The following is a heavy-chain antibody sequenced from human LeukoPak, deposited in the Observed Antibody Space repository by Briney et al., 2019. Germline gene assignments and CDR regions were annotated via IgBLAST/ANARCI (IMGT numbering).Heavy chain of an antibody. V-gene: IGHV4-39*01. J-gene: IGHJ4*02. CDR1: GGSISSSSYY. D-gene: IGHD1-14*01. CDR3: ASGTTILSANFDY. Sequence: SETLPLTCTVSGGSISSSSYYWGWIRQPPGKGLEWIGSIYYSGSTYYNPSLKSRVTISVDTSKNQFSLKLSSVTAADTAVYYCASGTTILSANFDYWGQGTLVTVSS. CDR2: IYYSGST.